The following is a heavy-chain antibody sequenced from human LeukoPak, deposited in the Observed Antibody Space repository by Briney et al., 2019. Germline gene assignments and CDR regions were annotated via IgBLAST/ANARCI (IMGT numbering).Heavy chain of an antibody. V-gene: IGHV3-30*18. Sequence: PGGSLRLSCAASGFTFSSYGMHWVRQAPGKGLEWVAVISYDGSNKYYADSVKGRFTISRDNSKNTLYLQMNSLRAEDTAVYYCAKGLGGSYWLSSSYYWGQGTLVTVSS. CDR3: AKGLGGSYWLSSSYY. J-gene: IGHJ4*02. CDR2: ISYDGSNK. D-gene: IGHD1-26*01. CDR1: GFTFSSYG.